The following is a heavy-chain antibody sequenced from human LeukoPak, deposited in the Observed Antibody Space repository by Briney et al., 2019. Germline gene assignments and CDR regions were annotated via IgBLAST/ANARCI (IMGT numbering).Heavy chain of an antibody. CDR3: ARVRQSIAAAGTVIWFDP. D-gene: IGHD6-13*01. J-gene: IGHJ5*02. CDR1: GFTFSSYS. Sequence: GGSLRLSCAASGFTFSSYSMNWVRQAPGKGLEWVSYISSSSSYIYYADSVKGRSTISRDNAKNSLYLQMNSLRAEDTAVYYCARVRQSIAAAGTVIWFDPWGQGTLVTVSS. V-gene: IGHV3-21*05. CDR2: ISSSSSYI.